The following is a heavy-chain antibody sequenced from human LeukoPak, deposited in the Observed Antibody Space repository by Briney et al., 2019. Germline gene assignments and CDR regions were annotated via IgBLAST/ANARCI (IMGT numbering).Heavy chain of an antibody. Sequence: SETLSLTCSVSGGSISAYYWSWIRPSPGKGLEWIGYIYYGGTTNYNPSLKSRVTISVDTSKNQFSLKLSSVTAADTAVYYCARVLSGWLDYWGQGTLVTVSS. CDR2: IYYGGTT. V-gene: IGHV4-59*01. CDR3: ARVLSGWLDY. J-gene: IGHJ4*02. D-gene: IGHD6-19*01. CDR1: GGSISAYY.